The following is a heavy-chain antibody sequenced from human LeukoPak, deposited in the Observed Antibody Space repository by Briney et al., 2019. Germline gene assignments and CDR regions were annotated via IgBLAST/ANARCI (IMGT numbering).Heavy chain of an antibody. V-gene: IGHV3-74*01. CDR2: INSDGSDT. Sequence: PGGSLRLSCAASGFTFRNHWMHWVRQAPGKGLVLVARINSDGSDTSHADSVEGRFTISRDNAKDTLYLQMNSLRVEDTAVYYCARNNWGIDYWGQGILVNVSS. D-gene: IGHD7-27*01. CDR3: ARNNWGIDY. J-gene: IGHJ4*02. CDR1: GFTFRNHW.